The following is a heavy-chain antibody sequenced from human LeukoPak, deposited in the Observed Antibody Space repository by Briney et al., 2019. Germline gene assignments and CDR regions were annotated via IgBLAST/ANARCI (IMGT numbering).Heavy chain of an antibody. CDR2: ISAYNGNT. Sequence: ASVKVSCKASGYTFTSYGISWVRQAPGQGLEWMGWISAYNGNTNYAQKLQGRVTMTTDTSTSTAYMELRSLRSDDTAVYYCARAKEGTMVRGVIMPYYYYGMDVWGQGTTVPVSS. CDR1: GYTFTSYG. J-gene: IGHJ6*02. CDR3: ARAKEGTMVRGVIMPYYYYGMDV. V-gene: IGHV1-18*01. D-gene: IGHD3-10*01.